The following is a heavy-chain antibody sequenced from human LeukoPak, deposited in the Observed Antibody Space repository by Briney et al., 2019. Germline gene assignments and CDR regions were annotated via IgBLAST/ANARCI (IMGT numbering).Heavy chain of an antibody. CDR1: GFTFSSYA. D-gene: IGHD2-2*01. Sequence: PGGSLRLSCAASGFTFSSYAMSWVRRAPGKGLEWVSAISGSGGSTYYADSVKGRFTISRDNSKNTLYLQMNSLRAEDTAVYYCAKGPVVPAAKYYFDYWGQGTLVTVSS. V-gene: IGHV3-23*01. J-gene: IGHJ4*02. CDR3: AKGPVVPAAKYYFDY. CDR2: ISGSGGST.